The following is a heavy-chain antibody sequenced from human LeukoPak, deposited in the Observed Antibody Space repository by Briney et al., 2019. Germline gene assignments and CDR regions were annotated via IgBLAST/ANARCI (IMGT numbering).Heavy chain of an antibody. J-gene: IGHJ4*02. CDR3: AKDPAGTPWAD. D-gene: IGHD1-7*01. CDR2: VNPGGTLT. CDR1: GFTFTTYS. Sequence: PGGSLRLSCAASGFTFTTYSMAWVRQAPGKGLEWVSTVNPGGTLTYYTDSVKGRFTISRDNSRNTVFLQMNSLRVEDTAIYYCAKDPAGTPWADWGQGTLVTVSS. V-gene: IGHV3-23*03.